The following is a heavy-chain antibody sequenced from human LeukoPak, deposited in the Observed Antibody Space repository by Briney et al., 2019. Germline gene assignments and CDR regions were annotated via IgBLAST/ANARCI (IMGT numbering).Heavy chain of an antibody. J-gene: IGHJ4*02. Sequence: GGSLRLSCAASGFTFSGSGMSWVRQAPGKGLEWISSSGDSDGSTYYADSLKGRFTISRDNSKNTLYLQMNSLRAEDTAVYSCAKRGVVIRVILVGFHKEAYYFDSWGQGALVTVSS. D-gene: IGHD3-22*01. CDR3: AKRGVVIRVILVGFHKEAYYFDS. CDR1: GFTFSGSG. CDR2: SGDSDGST. V-gene: IGHV3-23*01.